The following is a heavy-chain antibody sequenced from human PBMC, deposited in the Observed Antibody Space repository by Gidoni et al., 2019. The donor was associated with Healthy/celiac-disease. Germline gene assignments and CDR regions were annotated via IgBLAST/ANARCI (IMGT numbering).Heavy chain of an antibody. V-gene: IGHV3-11*01. J-gene: IGHJ6*03. Sequence: QVQLVESGGGLVKPGGSLRLACAASGFTFRDYSMSWTRTAPGKGLEWVSYISSSGSTIYYADAVKGRFTISRDNAKNSLYLQMNSLRAEDTAVYYCARVTWDIVVVPAARDYYYYYYMDVWGKGTTVTVSS. CDR2: ISSSGSTI. CDR1: GFTFRDYS. CDR3: ARVTWDIVVVPAARDYYYYYYMDV. D-gene: IGHD2-2*01.